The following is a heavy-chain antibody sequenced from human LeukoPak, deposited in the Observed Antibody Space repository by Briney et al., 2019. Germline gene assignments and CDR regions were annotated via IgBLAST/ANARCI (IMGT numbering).Heavy chain of an antibody. CDR2: INPSGGST. V-gene: IGHV1-46*01. J-gene: IGHJ6*03. CDR3: ARDPRDILTGYYYYMDV. Sequence: ASVKVSCKASGYTFTSYYMHWVRQAPGQGLEWMGIINPSGGSTSYAQKFQGRVTMTRDTSTSTVYMELSSLRSEDTAVYYCARDPRDILTGYYYYMDVWGKGTTVTISS. D-gene: IGHD3-9*01. CDR1: GYTFTSYY.